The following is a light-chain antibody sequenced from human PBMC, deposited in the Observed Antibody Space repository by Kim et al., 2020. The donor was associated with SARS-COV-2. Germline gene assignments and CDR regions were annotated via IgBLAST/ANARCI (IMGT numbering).Light chain of an antibody. Sequence: DIQMTQSPSSLSASVGDRVTISCRASQSIDSYLNWYQQKPGKAPKLLIYAASTLQSGVPSRFSGSGSGVDFTLTIDSLQREDFATYYCQHSHSAPLTFGGGTKVDIK. CDR2: AAS. J-gene: IGKJ4*01. CDR3: QHSHSAPLT. CDR1: QSIDSY. V-gene: IGKV1-39*01.